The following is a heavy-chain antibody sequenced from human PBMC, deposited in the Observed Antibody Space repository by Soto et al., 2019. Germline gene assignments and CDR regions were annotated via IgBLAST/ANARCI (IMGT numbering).Heavy chain of an antibody. V-gene: IGHV4-39*07. J-gene: IGHJ4*02. CDR2: IFYSGST. Sequence: PSETLSLTCTVSGGSISSSSYYWGWIRQPPGKGLEWIGSIFYSGSTYYNPSLKSRVTISVDTSKNQFSLKLSSVTAADTAVYYCARRWGMGFDYWGQGTLVTVSS. D-gene: IGHD3-16*01. CDR1: GGSISSSSYY. CDR3: ARRWGMGFDY.